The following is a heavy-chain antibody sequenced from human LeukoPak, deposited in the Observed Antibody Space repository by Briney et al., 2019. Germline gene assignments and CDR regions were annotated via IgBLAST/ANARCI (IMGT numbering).Heavy chain of an antibody. CDR2: INPVDSET. CDR1: GYTFSNYW. V-gene: IGHV5-51*01. J-gene: IGHJ3*01. CDR3: ARSPADEYSTSSHHAHDV. D-gene: IGHD4-11*01. Sequence: GESLKISCKGSGYTFSNYWIAWVRQMPGEGLEWMGIINPVDSETRYSPSFEGQVTISADKSSSTAYLQWSGLKASDTATYYCARSPADEYSTSSHHAHDVWGQGTMVIVSS.